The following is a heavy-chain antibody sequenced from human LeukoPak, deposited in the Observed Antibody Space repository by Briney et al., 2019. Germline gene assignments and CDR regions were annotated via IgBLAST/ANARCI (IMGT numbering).Heavy chain of an antibody. V-gene: IGHV1-2*06. J-gene: IGHJ6*02. CDR2: INPNSGGT. Sequence: LRASVTVSCKASGYTFTGYYMHWVRQAPGQGLEWMGRINPNSGGTNYAQKFQGRVTMTRDTSISTAYMELSRLRSDDTAVYYCARDGASGWLYYYYYGMDVWGQGTTVTVSS. CDR3: ARDGASGWLYYYYYGMDV. CDR1: GYTFTGYY. D-gene: IGHD6-19*01.